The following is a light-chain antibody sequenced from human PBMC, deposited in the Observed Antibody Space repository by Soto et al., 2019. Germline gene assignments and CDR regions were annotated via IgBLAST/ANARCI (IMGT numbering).Light chain of an antibody. V-gene: IGKV1D-12*01. Sequence: DIQMTQFPSSVSASVGDRVTITCRASLAISTWVAWYQQKAGEAPKLLIYSASTLQSGVPSRFSGSGSGTDFTLTISSLQPEDFATYYCQQANSFPHFGGGTKVQI. CDR2: SAS. CDR1: LAISTW. J-gene: IGKJ4*01. CDR3: QQANSFPH.